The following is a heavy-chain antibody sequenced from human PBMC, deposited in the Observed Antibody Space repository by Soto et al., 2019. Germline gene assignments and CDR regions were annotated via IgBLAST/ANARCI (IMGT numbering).Heavy chain of an antibody. D-gene: IGHD1-26*01. V-gene: IGHV1-46*03. Sequence: ASVKVSCKASGYSFTSHFIHWVRQAPGQGLEWMGLINPGGASTSFPQKFQGRVTMTRDTSTSTVYMELSSLRSDDTAVYYCARSTMIVGATSVADYWGQGTLVTVSS. CDR1: GYSFTSHF. CDR2: INPGGAST. J-gene: IGHJ4*02. CDR3: ARSTMIVGATSVADY.